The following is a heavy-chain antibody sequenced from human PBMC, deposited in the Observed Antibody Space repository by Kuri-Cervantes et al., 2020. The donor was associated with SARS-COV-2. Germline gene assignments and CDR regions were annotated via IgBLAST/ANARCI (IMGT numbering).Heavy chain of an antibody. CDR3: ASGGSSSWRGYYYYGMDV. J-gene: IGHJ6*02. CDR1: GGSISSSSYY. Sequence: SETLSLTCTVSGGSISSSSYYWGWIRQPPGKGLEWIGSIYYSGSTYYNPSLKSRVTVSVDTSKNQFSLKLSSVTAADTAVYYCASGGSSSWRGYYYYGMDVWGQGTTVTVSS. V-gene: IGHV4-39*01. D-gene: IGHD6-13*01. CDR2: IYYSGST.